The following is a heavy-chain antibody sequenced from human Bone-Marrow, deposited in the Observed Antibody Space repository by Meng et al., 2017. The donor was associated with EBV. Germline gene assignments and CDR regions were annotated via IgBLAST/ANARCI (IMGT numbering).Heavy chain of an antibody. CDR1: GCSFSGDS. Sequence: VGGGGCGGGVWKLGGALRLSCAASGCSFSGDSMNWVRRAPGEGLEWVSSISSSSSYIYYADSVKGRFTISRDNAKNSLYLQMNSLRAEDTAVYYCARVGPTYYYDSSGHPSDYWGQGTLVTVSS. CDR2: ISSSSSYI. V-gene: IGHV3-21*01. CDR3: ARVGPTYYYDSSGHPSDY. J-gene: IGHJ4*02. D-gene: IGHD3-22*01.